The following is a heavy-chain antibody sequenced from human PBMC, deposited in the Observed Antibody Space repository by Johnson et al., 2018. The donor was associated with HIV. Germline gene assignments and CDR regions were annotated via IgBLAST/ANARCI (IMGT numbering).Heavy chain of an antibody. CDR1: GFTFSTYG. Sequence: QVQLVESGGGVVQPGRSLRLSCAASGFTFSTYGMHWVRQAPGKGLEWVAVIWYDGSNEHYADSVKGRFTISRDNSKNTLYLQMDGLRPEDTAVYYCAKVYGFDYGDYYDAFDIWGQGTMVTVSS. D-gene: IGHD4-17*01. J-gene: IGHJ3*02. CDR2: IWYDGSNE. CDR3: AKVYGFDYGDYYDAFDI. V-gene: IGHV3-33*06.